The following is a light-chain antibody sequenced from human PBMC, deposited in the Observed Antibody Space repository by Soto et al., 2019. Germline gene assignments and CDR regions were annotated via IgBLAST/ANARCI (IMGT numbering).Light chain of an antibody. Sequence: EIVLTQSPATLSLSPGERATLSCRASQSVSSYLAWYQQKPGQAPRLLIYDESNRATGIPARFSGSGSGTDFTHHNSSPEPEYFAVYYCQKRSYPWTFGQGTKVEIK. CDR2: DES. J-gene: IGKJ1*01. CDR1: QSVSSY. V-gene: IGKV3-11*01. CDR3: QKRSYPWT.